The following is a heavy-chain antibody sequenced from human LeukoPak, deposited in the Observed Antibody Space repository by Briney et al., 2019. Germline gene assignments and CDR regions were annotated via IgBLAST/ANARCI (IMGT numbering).Heavy chain of an antibody. Sequence: SGGSLRLSRAASGFTFSSYGMHWVRQAPGKGLEGVAVIWYDGSNKYYADSVKGRCTISRDNSKNTLYMQMNSLRAEDTAVYYCARDRSTMVRGVRYNWFAPWGQGTLVTASS. D-gene: IGHD3-10*01. V-gene: IGHV3-33*01. CDR2: IWYDGSNK. J-gene: IGHJ5*02. CDR3: ARDRSTMVRGVRYNWFAP. CDR1: GFTFSSYG.